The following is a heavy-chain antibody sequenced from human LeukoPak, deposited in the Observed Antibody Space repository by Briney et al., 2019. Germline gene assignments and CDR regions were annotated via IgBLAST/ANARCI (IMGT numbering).Heavy chain of an antibody. CDR2: IKQDGSEK. Sequence: GGSLRLSCAASGFTFSSYWMSWVRQAPGKGLEWVANIKQDGSEKYYVDSVKGRFTISRDNAKNSLYLQMNSLRAEDTAVYYCARDWDRGYSYGYSGYWGQGTLVTVSS. CDR1: GFTFSSYW. J-gene: IGHJ4*02. V-gene: IGHV3-7*01. CDR3: ARDWDRGYSYGYSGY. D-gene: IGHD5-18*01.